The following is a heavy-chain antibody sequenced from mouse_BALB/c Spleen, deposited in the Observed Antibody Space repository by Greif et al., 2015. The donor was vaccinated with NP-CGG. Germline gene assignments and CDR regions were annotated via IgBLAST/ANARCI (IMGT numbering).Heavy chain of an antibody. D-gene: IGHD3-3*01. CDR2: INPSNGGT. V-gene: IGHV1S81*02. CDR3: TRSWDSYFDY. J-gene: IGHJ2*01. CDR1: GYTFTSYY. Sequence: VQLQQSGAELVKPGASVKLSCKASGYTFTSYYMYWVKQRPGQGLEWIGEINPSNGGTNFNEKFKSKATLTVDKSSSTAYMQLSSLTSEDSAVYYCTRSWDSYFDYWGQGITLTVSS.